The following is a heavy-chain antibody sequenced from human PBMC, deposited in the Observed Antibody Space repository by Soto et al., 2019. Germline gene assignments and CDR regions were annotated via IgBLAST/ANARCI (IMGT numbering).Heavy chain of an antibody. CDR1: GFTVSSNY. D-gene: IGHD6-13*01. V-gene: IGHV3-53*01. J-gene: IGHJ4*02. Sequence: GGSLRLSCAASGFTVSSNYMSWVRQAPGKGLEWVSVIYSGGSTYYADSVKGRFTISRDNSKNTLYLQMNSLRAEDTAVYYCARDSGVAAAGCFDYWGQGTLVTVS. CDR3: ARDSGVAAAGCFDY. CDR2: IYSGGST.